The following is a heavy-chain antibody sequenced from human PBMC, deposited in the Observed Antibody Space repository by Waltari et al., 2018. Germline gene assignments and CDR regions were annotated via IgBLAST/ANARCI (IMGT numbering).Heavy chain of an antibody. CDR1: SGSINHGDFY. CDR2: IYKSDATSSSGGT. J-gene: IGHJ4*02. D-gene: IGHD3-3*01. V-gene: IGHV4-39*07. CDR3: AREEGRYYNFWNGYYAFDN. Sequence: QLHLQESGPGLVKPSETLSLTCSVSSGSINHGDFYWVWVRQPPGKGLEWIGSIYKSDATSSSGGTDYNPSLRSRASIAVDTSKNQFSLDLRSVTAADTAIYYCAREEGRYYNFWNGYYAFDNWGQGTLVTVSS.